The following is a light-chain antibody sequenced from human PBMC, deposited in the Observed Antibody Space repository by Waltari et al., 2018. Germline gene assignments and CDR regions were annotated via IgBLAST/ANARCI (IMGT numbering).Light chain of an antibody. CDR3: QQYGSSPGFT. Sequence: EIVLTPSPGTLSLSPGDRATLSCRASQSVSSSYLAWYQQKPGQAPRLLIYGASSRATGIPDRFSGSGSGTDFTLTISRLEPEDFAVYYCQQYGSSPGFTFGPGTKVDIK. V-gene: IGKV3-20*01. J-gene: IGKJ3*01. CDR2: GAS. CDR1: QSVSSSY.